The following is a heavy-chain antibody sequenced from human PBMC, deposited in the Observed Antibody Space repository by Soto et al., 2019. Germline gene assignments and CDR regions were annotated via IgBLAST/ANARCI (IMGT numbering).Heavy chain of an antibody. J-gene: IGHJ6*02. Sequence: EVQLVESGGGLVKPGGSLRLSCAASGFTFSNAWMSWVRQAPGKGLEWVGRIKSKTDGGTTDYAAPVKGRFTISRDDSKNTLYLQMNSLKTEVTAVYYCTTVYTASYGMDVWGQGTTVTVSS. CDR1: GFTFSNAW. CDR2: IKSKTDGGTT. CDR3: TTVYTASYGMDV. V-gene: IGHV3-15*01. D-gene: IGHD1-1*01.